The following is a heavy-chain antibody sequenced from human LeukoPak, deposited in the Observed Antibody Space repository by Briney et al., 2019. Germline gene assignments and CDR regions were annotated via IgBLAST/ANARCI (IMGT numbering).Heavy chain of an antibody. CDR2: IIPLFGTA. CDR1: GGTFSNYA. D-gene: IGHD3-16*02. J-gene: IGHJ3*02. V-gene: IGHV1-69*01. CDR3: ARVLGVWGSYRYEYDAFDI. Sequence: SVKVSCKASGGTFSNYAINWVRQAPGQGLEWMGGIIPLFGTAHSAQKFQGRVTITADESTSTAYMELSSLRSEDTAVYYCARVLGVWGSYRYEYDAFDIWGQGTMVTVSS.